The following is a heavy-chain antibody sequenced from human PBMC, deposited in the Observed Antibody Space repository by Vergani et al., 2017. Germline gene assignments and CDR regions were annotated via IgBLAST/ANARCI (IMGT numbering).Heavy chain of an antibody. V-gene: IGHV4-59*12. D-gene: IGHD5-24*01. Sequence: QVQLQESGPGLVKPSETLSLTCTVSGGSISSYYWSWIRQPPGKGLEWIGYIYYSGSTNYNPSLKSRVTISVDTSKNQFSLKLSSVTAADTAVYYCARLRDGYNTIDYWGQGTLVTVSS. J-gene: IGHJ4*02. CDR2: IYYSGST. CDR1: GGSISSYY. CDR3: ARLRDGYNTIDY.